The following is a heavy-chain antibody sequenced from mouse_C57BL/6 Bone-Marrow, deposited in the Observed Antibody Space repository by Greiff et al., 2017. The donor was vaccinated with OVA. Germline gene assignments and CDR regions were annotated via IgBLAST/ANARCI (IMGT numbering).Heavy chain of an antibody. CDR2: ISYDGSN. CDR3: ARGGNYGFAY. Sequence: EVHLVESGPGLVKPSQSMSLTCSVTGYSITSGYYWNWIRQFPGNKLEWMGYISYDGSNNYNPSLKNRISITRDTSKNQFFLKLNSVTTEDTATYYCARGGNYGFAYWGQGTLVTVSA. D-gene: IGHD2-1*01. CDR1: GYSITSGYY. V-gene: IGHV3-6*01. J-gene: IGHJ3*01.